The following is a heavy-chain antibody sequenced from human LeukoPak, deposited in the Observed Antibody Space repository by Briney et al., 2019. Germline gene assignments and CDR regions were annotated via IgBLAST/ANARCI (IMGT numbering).Heavy chain of an antibody. CDR3: ARDFDWGPDY. D-gene: IGHD3-16*01. CDR2: INGKSGVT. V-gene: IGHV1-2*02. Sequence: GASVKVSCKASGFTFTDHYMHWVRQAPGQGLEWMGWINGKSGVTFYARQFQDRITVTRDTSISTMYLELNRLTSADTAIYYCARDFDWGPDYWGPGTLVAVSS. CDR1: GFTFTDHY. J-gene: IGHJ4*02.